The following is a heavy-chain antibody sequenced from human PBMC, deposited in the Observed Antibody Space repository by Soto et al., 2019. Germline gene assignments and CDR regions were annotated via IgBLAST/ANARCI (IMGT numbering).Heavy chain of an antibody. D-gene: IGHD3-22*01. V-gene: IGHV3-23*01. J-gene: IGHJ2*01. Sequence: GGSLRLSCAASGFTFSSYAMSWVRQAPGKGLEWVSAISGSGGSTYYADSVKGRFTISRDNSKNTLYLQMNSLRAEDTAVYYCAGSSGYYPTRYWYFDLWGRGTLVTVSS. CDR2: ISGSGGST. CDR3: AGSSGYYPTRYWYFDL. CDR1: GFTFSSYA.